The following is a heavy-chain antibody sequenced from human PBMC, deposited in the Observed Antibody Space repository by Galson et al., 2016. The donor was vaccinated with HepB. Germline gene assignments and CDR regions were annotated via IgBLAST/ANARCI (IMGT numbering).Heavy chain of an antibody. CDR1: GSTFTNNW. CDR2: IYPGDSDT. D-gene: IGHD6-13*01. V-gene: IGHV5-51*01. CDR3: VKSRSSSWLKYCHH. J-gene: IGHJ1*01. Sequence: QSGAEVKKPGESLRISCEGFGSTFTNNWIAWVRQMPGKGLEWMGIIYPGDSDTRYSPSFQGQVTISADKSINTAYLQWSSPKTSDTAVYYCVKSRSSSWLKYCHHWGQGTVVTVSS.